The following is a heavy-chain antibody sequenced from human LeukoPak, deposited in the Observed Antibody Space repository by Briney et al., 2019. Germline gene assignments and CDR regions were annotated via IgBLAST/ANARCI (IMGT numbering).Heavy chain of an antibody. CDR1: GFTFDDYG. CDR2: ISWDGDST. CDR3: AKDDDSDRGFDS. V-gene: IGHV3-43*01. D-gene: IGHD3-22*01. J-gene: IGHJ4*02. Sequence: GGSLRLSCAASGFTFDDYGMHWVRQPPGKGLEWVSLISWDGDSTYYAASVKGRFTISRDNAKNSLYLQMNSLRTEDTALYYCAKDDDSDRGFDSWGQGTLVTVSS.